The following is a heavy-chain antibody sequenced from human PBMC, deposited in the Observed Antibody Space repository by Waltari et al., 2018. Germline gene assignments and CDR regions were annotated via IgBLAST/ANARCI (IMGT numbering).Heavy chain of an antibody. CDR1: GGSLSTHY. V-gene: IGHV4-59*11. J-gene: IGHJ4*02. Sequence: VQLQESGPGLVKPSETLSLPCTVYGGSLSTHYWSWIRQPPGKGLELIGYIYYSGSTNYNPSLKSRVTISVDTSKNQFSLKLSSVTAADTAVYYCARGGSDYGLGYWGQGTLVTVSS. CDR2: IYYSGST. CDR3: ARGGSDYGLGY. D-gene: IGHD4-17*01.